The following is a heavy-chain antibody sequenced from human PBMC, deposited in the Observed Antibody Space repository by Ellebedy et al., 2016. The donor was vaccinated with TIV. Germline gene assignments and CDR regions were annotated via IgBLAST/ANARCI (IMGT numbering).Heavy chain of an antibody. CDR2: INHSGST. D-gene: IGHD3-10*01. CDR1: GGSFSGYY. CDR3: ARGRSITMVRARRYGMDV. V-gene: IGHV4-34*01. J-gene: IGHJ6*02. Sequence: GSLRLXXAVYGGSFSGYYWSWIRQPPGKGLEWIGEINHSGSTNYNPSLKSRVTISVDTSKNQFSLKLSSVTAADTAVYYCARGRSITMVRARRYGMDVWGQGTTVTVSS.